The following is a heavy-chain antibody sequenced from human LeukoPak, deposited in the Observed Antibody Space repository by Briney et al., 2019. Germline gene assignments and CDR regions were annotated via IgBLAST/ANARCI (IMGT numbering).Heavy chain of an antibody. CDR2: ISGSGGST. CDR3: ARSDIVVVVAASFDP. D-gene: IGHD2-15*01. J-gene: IGHJ5*02. Sequence: HTGGSLRLSCAASGFTFSSYAMSWVRQAPGKGLEWVSAISGSGGSTYYADSVKGRFTISRDNSKNSLYLQMNSLRAEDTAVYYCARSDIVVVVAASFDPWGQGTLVTVSS. V-gene: IGHV3-23*01. CDR1: GFTFSSYA.